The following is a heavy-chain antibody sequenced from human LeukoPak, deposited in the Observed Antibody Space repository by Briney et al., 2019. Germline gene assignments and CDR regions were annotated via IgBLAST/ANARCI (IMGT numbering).Heavy chain of an antibody. Sequence: PGGSLRLSCAATGCTLSNAWMNWVRQAPGKGLEWVSAISGSGGSTYYADSVKGRFTISRDNSKNTLYLQMNSLRAEDTAVYYCANTYYDFWSGFMGDYWGQGTLVTVSS. CDR3: ANTYYDFWSGFMGDY. V-gene: IGHV3-23*01. CDR1: GCTLSNAW. J-gene: IGHJ4*02. D-gene: IGHD3-3*01. CDR2: ISGSGGST.